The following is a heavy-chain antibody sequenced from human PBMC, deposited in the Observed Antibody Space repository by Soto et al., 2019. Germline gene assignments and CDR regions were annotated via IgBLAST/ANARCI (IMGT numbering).Heavy chain of an antibody. CDR2: IGPSDSYS. V-gene: IGHV5-10-1*01. J-gene: IGHJ6*02. CDR3: ARLGSSGQMDV. D-gene: IGHD3-10*01. Sequence: PGESLKISCKTSGYSFTNNWITWVRRMPGKGLEWVGRIGPSDSYSDYSPSFQGHVTISTEKSLSTAYLQWSSLKASDTAMYYCARLGSSGQMDVWGQGTTVTVSS. CDR1: GYSFTNNW.